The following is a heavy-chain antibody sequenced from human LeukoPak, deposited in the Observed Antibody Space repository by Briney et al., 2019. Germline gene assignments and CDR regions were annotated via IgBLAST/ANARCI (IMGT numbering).Heavy chain of an antibody. CDR2: TYYRSKWSS. CDR1: GDSVSSNSAA. CDR3: ARGRCWPLDY. Sequence: SQTLSLTCAISGDSVSSNSAAWNWLRQSPSRGLEWLGRTYYRSKWSSDYAVSMKSRIIINSDTSKNQFSLQLNSVTPEDTAVYYCARGRCWPLDYWGQGTLVTVSS. J-gene: IGHJ4*02. D-gene: IGHD2-15*01. V-gene: IGHV6-1*01.